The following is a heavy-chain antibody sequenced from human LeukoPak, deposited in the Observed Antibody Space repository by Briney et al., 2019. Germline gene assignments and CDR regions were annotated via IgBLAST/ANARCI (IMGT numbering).Heavy chain of an antibody. V-gene: IGHV1-8*03. J-gene: IGHJ4*02. CDR3: ARGDLVGADDTNFDY. CDR2: MNPNSGNT. CDR1: GYTFTSYD. D-gene: IGHD1-26*01. Sequence: ASVKVSCKASGYTFTSYDINWVRQATGQGLEWMGWMNPNSGNTGYAQKFQGRVTITRNSSISTAYMELSSLRSVDTAVYYCARGDLVGADDTNFDYWGQGTLVTVSS.